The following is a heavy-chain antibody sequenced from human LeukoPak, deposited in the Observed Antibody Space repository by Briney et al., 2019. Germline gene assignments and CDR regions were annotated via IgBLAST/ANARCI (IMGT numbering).Heavy chain of an antibody. CDR3: ARGGSPVGATNDY. Sequence: SETLSLTCTVSGGSISSSSYYWGWIRQPPGKGLEWIGSIYYSGSTYYNPSLKSRVTTSVDTSKNQFSLKLSSVTAADTAVYYCARGGSPVGATNDYWGQGTLVTVSS. CDR2: IYYSGST. J-gene: IGHJ4*02. V-gene: IGHV4-39*01. D-gene: IGHD1-26*01. CDR1: GGSISSSSYY.